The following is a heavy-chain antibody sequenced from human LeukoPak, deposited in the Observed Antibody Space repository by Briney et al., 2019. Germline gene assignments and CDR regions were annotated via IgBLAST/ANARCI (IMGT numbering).Heavy chain of an antibody. D-gene: IGHD3-16*01. CDR1: GGSISSSSYY. V-gene: IGHV4-39*07. CDR2: IYYSGST. CDR3: ARGPASSWGSDYAIDY. J-gene: IGHJ4*02. Sequence: SETLSLTCTVPGGSISSSSYYWGWIRQPPGKGLEWIGSIYYSGSTYYNPSLKSRVTISVDTSKNQFSLKLSSVTAADTAVYYCARGPASSWGSDYAIDYWGQGTLVTVSS.